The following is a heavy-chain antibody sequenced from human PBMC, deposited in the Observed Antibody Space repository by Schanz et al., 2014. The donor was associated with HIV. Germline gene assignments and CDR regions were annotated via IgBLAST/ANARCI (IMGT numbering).Heavy chain of an antibody. V-gene: IGHV1-58*01. J-gene: IGHJ3*02. Sequence: QMQLVQSGPEVKKPGTSVKVSCQASGFTFTSSAVQWVRQARGQRLEWIGWIVVGSGNTNYAQKFQERVTITRDMSTSTAYMELSSLRSEDTAVYYCAADSEWFGESPSAFDIWGQGTMVTVSS. CDR1: GFTFTSSA. CDR3: AADSEWFGESPSAFDI. CDR2: IVVGSGNT. D-gene: IGHD3-10*01.